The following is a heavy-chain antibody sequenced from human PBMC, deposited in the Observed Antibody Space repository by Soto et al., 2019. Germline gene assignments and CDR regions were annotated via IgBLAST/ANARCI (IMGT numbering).Heavy chain of an antibody. CDR1: GFTFSNEW. CDR3: TTYIVAAATVYYH. D-gene: IGHD6-13*01. Sequence: GGSLRLSCAASGFTFSNEWLSWVRQAPGKGLEWVGRIKSRDDGGATNYATTVKGRFIISRDDSKNTLYLQLNNLKPEDTAVYYCTTYIVAAATVYYHWGQGTLVTV. V-gene: IGHV3-15*01. CDR2: IKSRDDGGAT. J-gene: IGHJ5*02.